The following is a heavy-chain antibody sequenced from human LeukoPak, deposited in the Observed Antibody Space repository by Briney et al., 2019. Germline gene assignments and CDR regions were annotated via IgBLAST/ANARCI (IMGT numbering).Heavy chain of an antibody. Sequence: GTSVKVSCKASGFTFTSSAMQWARQARGQRLEWIGWIVVGSGNTNYAQKFQERVTITRDMSTSTAYMELSSLRSEDTAVYYCATPSTRQYYYGMDVWGQGTTVTVSS. D-gene: IGHD1-1*01. CDR1: GFTFTSSA. CDR3: ATPSTRQYYYGMDV. V-gene: IGHV1-58*02. J-gene: IGHJ6*02. CDR2: IVVGSGNT.